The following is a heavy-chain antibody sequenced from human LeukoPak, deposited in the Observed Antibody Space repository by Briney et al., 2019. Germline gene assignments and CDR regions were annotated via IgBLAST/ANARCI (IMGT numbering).Heavy chain of an antibody. D-gene: IGHD6-19*01. J-gene: IGHJ4*02. CDR2: INTDGRIT. CDR3: TRDQTLSGSGPHFGD. V-gene: IGHV3-74*01. CDR1: GFTFNTYW. Sequence: GGSLRLSCAASGFTFNTYWMHWVRQAPGKGLVWVSRINTDGRITNYADSVKGRFTISRDNAKNTLYLQMNSLTVEDTAVYYCTRDQTLSGSGPHFGDWGQGTLVTVSS.